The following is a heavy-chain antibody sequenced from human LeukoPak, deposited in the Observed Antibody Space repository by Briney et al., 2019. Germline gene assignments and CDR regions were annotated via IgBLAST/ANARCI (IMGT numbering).Heavy chain of an antibody. V-gene: IGHV3-15*01. CDR3: TTDYYDSSGYYEDFYYMDV. J-gene: IGHJ6*03. Sequence: NPGGSLRLSCAASGFTFSNARMSWVRQAPGKGLEWVGRIKSKTDGGTTDYAAPVKGRFTISRDDSKNTLYLQMNSLKTEDTAVYYCTTDYYDSSGYYEDFYYMDVWGKGTTVTVSS. CDR1: GFTFSNAR. D-gene: IGHD3-22*01. CDR2: IKSKTDGGTT.